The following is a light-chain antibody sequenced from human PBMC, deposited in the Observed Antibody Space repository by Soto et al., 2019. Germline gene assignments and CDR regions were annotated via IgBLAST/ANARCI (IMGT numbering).Light chain of an antibody. CDR3: SSYAGSNKSV. V-gene: IGLV2-8*01. CDR1: SSDVGGYNY. CDR2: EVS. J-gene: IGLJ1*01. Sequence: QSALTQPPSASGSPGQSVTISCTGTSSDVGGYNYVSWYQQHPGKAPKLMIYEVSKRPSGVPDRFSGSKSGNTASLTVSGLQPEDEADYYCSSYAGSNKSVLGNGTKVTVL.